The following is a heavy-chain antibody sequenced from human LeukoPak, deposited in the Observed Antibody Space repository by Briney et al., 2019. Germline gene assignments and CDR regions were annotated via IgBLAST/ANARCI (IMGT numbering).Heavy chain of an antibody. J-gene: IGHJ1*01. Sequence: SETLSLTCTVSGGSISSNSYYWGWIRQSPGKGLEWIGSVYHSGSSFYNPSLKSRVSISLDTSKRQFSLRLSSVTAADTAVYYCARVEAIPGRPWVPFVYWGQGTLVTVSS. CDR3: ARVEAIPGRPWVPFVY. CDR1: GGSISSNSYY. D-gene: IGHD2-2*02. CDR2: VYHSGSS. V-gene: IGHV4-39*07.